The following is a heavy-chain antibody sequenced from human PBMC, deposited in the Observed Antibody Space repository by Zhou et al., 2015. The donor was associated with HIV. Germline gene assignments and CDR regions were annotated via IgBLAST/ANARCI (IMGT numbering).Heavy chain of an antibody. CDR3: ARGAAIPGYYYYGMDV. V-gene: IGHV1-69*06. CDR2: IIPMFGTA. CDR1: GGTFSSYA. J-gene: IGHJ6*02. Sequence: QVQLVQSGAEVKKPGSSVKVSCKASGGTFSSYAISWVRQAPGQGLEWMGGIIPMFGTANYAQKFQGRVTITADRSTSTAYMELSSLRSEDTAVYYCARGAAIPGYYYYGMDVWGQGTTVTVSS. D-gene: IGHD2-21*02.